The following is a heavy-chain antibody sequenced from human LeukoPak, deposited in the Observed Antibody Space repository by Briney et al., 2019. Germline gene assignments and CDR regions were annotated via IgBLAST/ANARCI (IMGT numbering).Heavy chain of an antibody. CDR3: ARDVIAVAAVNDAFDI. CDR1: GFTFSSYW. Sequence: GGSLRLSCAASGFTFSSYWMSWVRQAPGKGLEWVANVKQDGSEKYYVDSVKGRFTISRDNAKNSLYLQMNSLRAEDTAVYYCARDVIAVAAVNDAFDIWGQGTMVTVSS. J-gene: IGHJ3*02. D-gene: IGHD6-19*01. CDR2: VKQDGSEK. V-gene: IGHV3-7*01.